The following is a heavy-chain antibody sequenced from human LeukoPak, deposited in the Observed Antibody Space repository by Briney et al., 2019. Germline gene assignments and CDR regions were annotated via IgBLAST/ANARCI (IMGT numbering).Heavy chain of an antibody. CDR3: ARAVGSTSCYVF. J-gene: IGHJ4*02. V-gene: IGHV3-11*06. CDR2: ISSSSSYI. CDR1: GFTFSDYY. D-gene: IGHD2-2*01. Sequence: GGSLRLSCAVSGFTFSDYYMSWIRQAPGKGLEWVSSISSSSSYIYYADSVKGRFTISRDNAKNSLYLQMNSLRAEDTAVYYCARAVGSTSCYVFWGQGTLVTVSS.